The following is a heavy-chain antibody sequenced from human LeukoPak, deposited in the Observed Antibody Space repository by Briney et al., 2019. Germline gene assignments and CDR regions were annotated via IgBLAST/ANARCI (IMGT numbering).Heavy chain of an antibody. J-gene: IGHJ5*01. Sequence: GGSLRLSCAASGFTFSSYAMDWVRQAPGKGLEWVSVISGGGGSTYYADSVKGRFTISRDNSKNNLYLQMNSLRAEDTAVYYRARSPTAINGYFDPWGQGTLVTVST. V-gene: IGHV3-23*01. CDR3: ARSPTAINGYFDP. CDR2: ISGGGGST. D-gene: IGHD2-2*01. CDR1: GFTFSSYA.